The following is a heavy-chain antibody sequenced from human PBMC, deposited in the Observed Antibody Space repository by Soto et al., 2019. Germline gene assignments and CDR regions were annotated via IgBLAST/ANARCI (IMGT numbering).Heavy chain of an antibody. CDR3: ARLGGERPVTMMSSLYD. D-gene: IGHD4-17*01. J-gene: IGHJ4*01. V-gene: IGHV5-10-1*01. Sequence: GESLKISCKGSGYSFAGYWITWVRQKPGKGLEWMGRIDPSDSQTYYSPSFRGHVTISATRSITTVFLQWSSLRASASGTYYCARLGGERPVTMMSSLYDWGRGTLVSVPS. CDR2: IDPSDSQT. CDR1: GYSFAGYW.